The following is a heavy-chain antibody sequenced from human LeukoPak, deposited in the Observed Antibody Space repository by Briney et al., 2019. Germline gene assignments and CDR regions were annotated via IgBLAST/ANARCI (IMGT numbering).Heavy chain of an antibody. CDR1: GESISSYY. J-gene: IGHJ5*02. Sequence: ASETLSLTCTVSGESISSYYWSWIRQSPGKGLECIGYIHYTGSTNYNPSLKSRVTISVETSKNQFSLKLKSVTAADTAVYYCARGGYYGSGNDFRFDPWGQGTLVTVSS. CDR2: IHYTGST. V-gene: IGHV4-59*01. D-gene: IGHD3-10*01. CDR3: ARGGYYGSGNDFRFDP.